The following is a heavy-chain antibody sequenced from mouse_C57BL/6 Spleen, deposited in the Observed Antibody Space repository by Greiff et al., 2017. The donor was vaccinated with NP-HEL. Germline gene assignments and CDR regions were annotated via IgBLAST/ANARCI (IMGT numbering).Heavy chain of an antibody. CDR2: ISDGGSYT. CDR3: ARGGKNDYDGPPFDY. J-gene: IGHJ2*01. V-gene: IGHV5-4*01. D-gene: IGHD2-4*01. CDR1: GFTFSSYA. Sequence: EVQVVESGGGLVKPGGSLKLSCAASGFTFSSYAMSWVRQTPEKRLEWVATISDGGSYTYYPDNVKGRFTISRDNAKNNLYLQMSHLKSEDTAMYYCARGGKNDYDGPPFDYWGQGTTLTVSS.